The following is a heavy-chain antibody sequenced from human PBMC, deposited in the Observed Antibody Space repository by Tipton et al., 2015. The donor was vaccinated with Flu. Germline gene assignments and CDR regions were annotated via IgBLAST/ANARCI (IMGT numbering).Heavy chain of an antibody. CDR2: IYYSGST. CDR3: ARLRLRLGELSPSYYFDY. D-gene: IGHD3-16*02. CDR1: GGSISSYY. Sequence: TLSLTCTVSGGSISSYYWSWIRQPPGKGLEWIGYIYYSGSTNYNPSLKSRVTISVDTSKNQFSLKLSSVTAADTAVYYCARLRLRLGELSPSYYFDYWGQGTLVTVSS. J-gene: IGHJ4*02. V-gene: IGHV4-59*01.